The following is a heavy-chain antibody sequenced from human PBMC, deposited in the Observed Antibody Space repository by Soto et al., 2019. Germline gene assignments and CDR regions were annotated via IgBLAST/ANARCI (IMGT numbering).Heavy chain of an antibody. J-gene: IGHJ4*02. CDR1: GFTFSSYG. D-gene: IGHD6-13*01. CDR2: ISYDGSNK. CDR3: AKDASSWSNFYY. V-gene: IGHV3-30*18. Sequence: QVQLVESGGGVVQPGRSLRLSCAASGFTFSSYGMHWVRQAPGKGLEWVAVISYDGSNKYYADSVKGRFTISRDNSKNTRYLQMNILRAEDTAVYYCAKDASSWSNFYYWGQGTLVTVSS.